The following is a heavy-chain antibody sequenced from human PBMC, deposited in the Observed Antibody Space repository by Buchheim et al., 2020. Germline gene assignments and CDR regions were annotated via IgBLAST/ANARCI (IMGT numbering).Heavy chain of an antibody. CDR1: GFTFSSYA. CDR3: ASVQGAGTTPGPLDDAFDI. CDR2: ISYDGSNK. J-gene: IGHJ3*02. V-gene: IGHV3-30-3*01. Sequence: QVQLVESGGGVVQPGRSLRLSCAASGFTFSSYAMHWVRQAPGKGLEWVAVISYDGSNKYYADSVKGRFTISRDNSKNTLYLQMNSLRAEDTAVYYCASVQGAGTTPGPLDDAFDIWGQGT. D-gene: IGHD6-19*01.